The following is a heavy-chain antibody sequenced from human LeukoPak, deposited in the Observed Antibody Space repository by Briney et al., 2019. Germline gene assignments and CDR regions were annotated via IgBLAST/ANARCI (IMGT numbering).Heavy chain of an antibody. V-gene: IGHV4-59*01. CDR3: ARFAIPAAIFDY. D-gene: IGHD2-2*01. J-gene: IGHJ4*02. CDR2: IYYSGST. CDR1: GGSMSNYY. Sequence: SETLSLTCTVSGGSMSNYYWSWIRQPPGKGLEWIGYIYYSGSTNYNPSLRSRVSISLDTSKNQVSLKLSSMTAADTAVYYCARFAIPAAIFDYWGRGTRVTVSS.